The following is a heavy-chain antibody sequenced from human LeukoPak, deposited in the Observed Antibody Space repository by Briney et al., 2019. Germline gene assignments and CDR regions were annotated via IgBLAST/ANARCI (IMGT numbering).Heavy chain of an antibody. V-gene: IGHV3-30*02. CDR1: GFTFSSYW. Sequence: GGSLRLSCAASGFTFSSYWMNWVRQAPGKGLEWVAFIRYDGSNKYYADSVKGRFTISRDNSKNTLYLQMNSLRAEDTAVYYCAKDGRSGWFGELSLYYYYYMDVWGKGTTVTISS. CDR2: IRYDGSNK. CDR3: AKDGRSGWFGELSLYYYYYMDV. J-gene: IGHJ6*03. D-gene: IGHD3-10*01.